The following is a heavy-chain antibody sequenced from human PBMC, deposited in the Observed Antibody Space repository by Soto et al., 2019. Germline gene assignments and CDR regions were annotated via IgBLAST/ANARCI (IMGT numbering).Heavy chain of an antibody. CDR2: VNPIVSMS. J-gene: IGHJ4*02. V-gene: IGHV1-69*02. CDR3: ASSYGSGYRAFDY. D-gene: IGHD3-10*01. CDR1: GDTFNFYS. Sequence: QVQLVQSGAEVKRPGSSVKVSCKASGDTFNFYSINWVRQAPGLGLEWMGRVNPIVSMSNYAQKFPGRVTMTADESTSTAYMELSSLRSEDTAIYFCASSYGSGYRAFDYWGQGALVTVSS.